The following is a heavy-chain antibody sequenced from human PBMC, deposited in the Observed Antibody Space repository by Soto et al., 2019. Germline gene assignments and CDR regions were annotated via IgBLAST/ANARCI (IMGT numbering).Heavy chain of an antibody. V-gene: IGHV3-30*04. D-gene: IGHD3-16*01. CDR3: ARQAKIGDRSQFYFDS. CDR2: ISYNGRNK. J-gene: IGHJ4*02. Sequence: QVQLVESGGDVVQPGRSLRLSCAASGFTFSFYAMHWVRQAPGKGLEWVAVISYNGRNKHYVDSVKGRFTISRDYSQDTLYLQMDSLRPDDTAVYYCARQAKIGDRSQFYFDSWGQGTLVTVSS. CDR1: GFTFSFYA.